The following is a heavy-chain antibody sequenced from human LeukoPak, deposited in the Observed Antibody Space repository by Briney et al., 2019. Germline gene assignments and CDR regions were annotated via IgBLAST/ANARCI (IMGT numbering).Heavy chain of an antibody. V-gene: IGHV4-39*01. CDR3: ARLSRRGCMDV. Sequence: SETLSLTCTVSGGSISSSSYYWGWIRQPPGKGLEWIGSIYYSGSTYYNPSLKSRVTISVDTSKNQFSLKLSSVTAADTAVYYCARLSRRGCMDVWGQGTTVTVSS. CDR2: IYYSGST. J-gene: IGHJ6*02. CDR1: GGSISSSSYY. D-gene: IGHD6-25*01.